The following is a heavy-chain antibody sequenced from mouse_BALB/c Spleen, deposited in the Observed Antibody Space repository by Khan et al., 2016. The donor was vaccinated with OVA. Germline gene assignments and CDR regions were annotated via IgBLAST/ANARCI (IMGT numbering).Heavy chain of an antibody. CDR1: GFTFSNYA. J-gene: IGHJ3*01. D-gene: IGHD1-1*01. V-gene: IGHV5-6-5*01. CDR3: ARDYGFAY. Sequence: DVQLVESGGGLVKPGGSLKLSCAASGFTFSNYAMSWVRQSPEKRLEWVASISSGDSTYYPDSVKGRFTISRDNARNILYLQMSSLRSEDTAMYYCARDYGFAYWGQGTLVTVSA. CDR2: ISSGDST.